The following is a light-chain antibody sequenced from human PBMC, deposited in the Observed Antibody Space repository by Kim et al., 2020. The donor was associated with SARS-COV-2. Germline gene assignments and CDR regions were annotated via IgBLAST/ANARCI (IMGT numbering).Light chain of an antibody. CDR3: QSYDSSLSGVV. J-gene: IGLJ2*01. CDR2: RSS. V-gene: IGLV1-40*01. CDR1: YD. Sequence: YDVHWYHQLPGAAPKLLIYRSSKRPSGVPDRFSGSKSGTSASLAITRLQAEDEADYFCQSYDSSLSGVVFGGGTQLTVL.